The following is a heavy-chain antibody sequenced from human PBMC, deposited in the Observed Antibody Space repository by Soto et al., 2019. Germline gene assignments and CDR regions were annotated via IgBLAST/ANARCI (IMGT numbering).Heavy chain of an antibody. D-gene: IGHD3-22*01. V-gene: IGHV1-2*04. J-gene: IGHJ4*02. Sequence: ASVKVSCKASGYTFTGYYMHWVRQAPGQGLGWMGWINPNSGGTNYAQKFQGWVTMTRDTSISTAYMELSRLRSDDTAVYYCARGNDSSGYYSDYWGQGTLVTVSS. CDR3: ARGNDSSGYYSDY. CDR2: INPNSGGT. CDR1: GYTFTGYY.